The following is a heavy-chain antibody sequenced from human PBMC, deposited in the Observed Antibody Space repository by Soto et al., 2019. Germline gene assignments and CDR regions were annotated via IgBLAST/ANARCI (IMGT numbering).Heavy chain of an antibody. CDR1: GYSFTSYW. J-gene: IGHJ6*02. D-gene: IGHD7-27*01. V-gene: IGHV5-51*01. CDR3: ARQESSLGYYYYGMDV. Sequence: PGESLKISCKGSGYSFTSYWIGWVRQMPGKGLEWMGIIHPGDSDTRYSPSFQGQVTISADKSISTAYLQWSSLKASDTAMYYCARQESSLGYYYYGMDVWGQGTTVTVSS. CDR2: IHPGDSDT.